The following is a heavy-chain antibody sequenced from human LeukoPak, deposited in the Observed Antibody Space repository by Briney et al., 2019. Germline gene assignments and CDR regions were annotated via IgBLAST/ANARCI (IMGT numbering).Heavy chain of an antibody. CDR3: ARDQDCSSTSCYTVLALDY. V-gene: IGHV3-30*19. D-gene: IGHD2-2*02. CDR1: GFTFSSYG. CDR2: IWYDGSNK. J-gene: IGHJ4*02. Sequence: GGSLRLSRAASGFTFSSYGMHWVRQAPGKGLEWVAVIWYDGSNKYYADSVKGRFTISRDNSKNTLYLQMNSLRAEDTAVYYCARDQDCSSTSCYTVLALDYWGQGTLVTVSS.